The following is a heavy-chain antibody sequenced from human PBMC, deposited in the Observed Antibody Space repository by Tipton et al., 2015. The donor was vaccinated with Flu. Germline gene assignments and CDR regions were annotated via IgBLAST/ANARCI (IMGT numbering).Heavy chain of an antibody. D-gene: IGHD1-7*01. CDR2: ISGSGGST. J-gene: IGHJ6*02. V-gene: IGHV3-23*01. CDR3: AKPHITGTHNIYYYYYGMDV. Sequence: SLRLSCAASGFTFSSYAMSWVRQAPGKGLEWVSAISGSGGSTYYADSVKGRFTISRDNSKNTLYLQMNSLRAEDTAVYYCAKPHITGTHNIYYYYYGMDVWGQGTTVTVSS. CDR1: GFTFSSYA.